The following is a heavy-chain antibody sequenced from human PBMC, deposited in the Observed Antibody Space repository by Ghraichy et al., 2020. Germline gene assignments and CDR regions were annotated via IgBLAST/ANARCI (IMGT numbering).Heavy chain of an antibody. J-gene: IGHJ2*01. V-gene: IGHV3-23*01. Sequence: GESLNISCAASGFTFSNHGLSWVRQTPGKGLEWVSVITGSGSQTFYADSVKGRFTISRDNSKNTLYLQVNSLRAEDTAVYYCAKIAVTGYWYFDVWGRGTLVTVSS. D-gene: IGHD6-19*01. CDR3: AKIAVTGYWYFDV. CDR2: ITGSGSQT. CDR1: GFTFSNHG.